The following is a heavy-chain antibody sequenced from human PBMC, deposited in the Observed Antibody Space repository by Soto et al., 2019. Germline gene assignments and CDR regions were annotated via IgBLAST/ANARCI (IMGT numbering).Heavy chain of an antibody. CDR3: ARSGFDY. CDR2: ISYDGSNK. V-gene: IGHV3-30-3*01. Sequence: QVQLVESGGGVVQPGRSLRLSCAASGFTFSSYDMHWVRQAPGKGLEWVAVISYDGSNKYYAESVKGRFTISRDNSKDTLYVQMNSLRAEDTAVYYWARSGFDYWGQGTLVTVSS. J-gene: IGHJ4*02. CDR1: GFTFSSYD.